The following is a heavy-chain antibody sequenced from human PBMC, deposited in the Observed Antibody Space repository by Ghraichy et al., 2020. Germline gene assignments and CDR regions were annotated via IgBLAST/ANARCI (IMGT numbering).Heavy chain of an antibody. J-gene: IGHJ1*01. CDR3: AHTLTTVSTRYFQH. Sequence: SGPTLVKPTQTLTLTCTFSGFSLSTSGVGVGWIRQPPGKALEWLALIYWDDDKRYSPFLKSRLTITKDTSKNQVVLTMTNMDPVDTATYYCAHTLTTVSTRYFQHWGQGTLVTVSS. V-gene: IGHV2-5*02. CDR2: IYWDDDK. D-gene: IGHD4-17*01. CDR1: GFSLSTSGVG.